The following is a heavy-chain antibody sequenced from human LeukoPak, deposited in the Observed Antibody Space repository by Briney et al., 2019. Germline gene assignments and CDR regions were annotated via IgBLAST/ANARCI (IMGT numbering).Heavy chain of an antibody. CDR2: IYHSGST. CDR1: GYSISSGYY. Sequence: SETLSLTCTVSGYSISSGYYWGWIRQPPGQGLEWIGSIYHSGSTYYNPSLKSRVTISVDTSKNQFSLKLSSVTAADTAVYYCARAHYYDSSGYFLYYFDYWGQGTLVTVSS. J-gene: IGHJ4*02. V-gene: IGHV4-38-2*02. CDR3: ARAHYYDSSGYFLYYFDY. D-gene: IGHD3-22*01.